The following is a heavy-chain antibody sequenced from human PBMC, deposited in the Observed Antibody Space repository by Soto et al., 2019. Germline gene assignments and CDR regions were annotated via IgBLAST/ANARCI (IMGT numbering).Heavy chain of an antibody. CDR1: GGSISSSSYY. CDR3: ARSTPFAQWGY. CDR2: IYYSGST. V-gene: IGHV4-39*01. Sequence: QLQLQESGPGLVKPSETLSLTCTVSGGSISSSSYYWGWIRQPPGKGLEWIGSIYYSGSTYYNPSLKSRVTISVDTSKNQFSLKLSSVTAADTAVYYCARSTPFAQWGYWGQGTLVTVSS. D-gene: IGHD1-1*01. J-gene: IGHJ4*02.